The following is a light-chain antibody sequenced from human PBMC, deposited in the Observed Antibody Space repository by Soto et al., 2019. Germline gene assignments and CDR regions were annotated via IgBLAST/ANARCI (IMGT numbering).Light chain of an antibody. CDR3: QQYNSYSP. Sequence: DIQMTQSPSSLSASVGDRVTITCQASQDISNYLNWYQQKPGKAPKLLIYDASSLESGVPSRFSGSGSGTEFTLTISSLQPDDFATYYCQQYNSYSPFGQGTKVDIK. V-gene: IGKV1-5*01. CDR1: QDISNY. CDR2: DAS. J-gene: IGKJ1*01.